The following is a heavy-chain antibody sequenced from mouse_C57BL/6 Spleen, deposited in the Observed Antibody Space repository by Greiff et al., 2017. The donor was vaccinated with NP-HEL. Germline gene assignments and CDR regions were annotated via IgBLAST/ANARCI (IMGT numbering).Heavy chain of an antibody. CDR3: AREPLTTVVALYAMDY. J-gene: IGHJ4*01. CDR2: ISSGSSTI. CDR1: GFTFSDYG. D-gene: IGHD1-1*01. Sequence: EVKVVESGGGLVKPGGSLKLSCAASGFTFSDYGMHWVRQAPEKGLEWVAYISSGSSTIYYADTVKGRFTISRDNAKNTLFLQMTSLRSEDTAMYYCAREPLTTVVALYAMDYWGQGTSVTVSS. V-gene: IGHV5-17*01.